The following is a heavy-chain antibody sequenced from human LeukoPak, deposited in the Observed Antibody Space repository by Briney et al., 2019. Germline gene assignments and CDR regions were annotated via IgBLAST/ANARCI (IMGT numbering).Heavy chain of an antibody. J-gene: IGHJ4*02. CDR2: ISDSATNT. CDR3: VKDWRDEANCGGDCLEY. Sequence: PGGSLRLSCAASGFNFYIYTMSWVRQAPGKGLEWVSSISDSATNTYYADSVKGRFTISRDNSKNTLYLQMNSLGAEDTAVYYCVKDWRDEANCGGDCLEYWGQGTLVTVSS. V-gene: IGHV3-23*01. D-gene: IGHD2-21*02. CDR1: GFNFYIYT.